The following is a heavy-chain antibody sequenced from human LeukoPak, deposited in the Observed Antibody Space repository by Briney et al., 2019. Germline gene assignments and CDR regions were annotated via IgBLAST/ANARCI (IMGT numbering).Heavy chain of an antibody. CDR1: GFTFSSYW. CDR3: ARDGSGIAYYYYGMDV. D-gene: IGHD6-13*01. J-gene: IGHJ6*02. Sequence: GGSLRLSCAASGFTFSSYWMSLVRQAPGKGLDRVANIKQDGSEKYYVDSVKGRFTISRDNAKNSVYLQMNSLRAEDTAVYYCARDGSGIAYYYYGMDVWGQGTTVIVSS. CDR2: IKQDGSEK. V-gene: IGHV3-7*01.